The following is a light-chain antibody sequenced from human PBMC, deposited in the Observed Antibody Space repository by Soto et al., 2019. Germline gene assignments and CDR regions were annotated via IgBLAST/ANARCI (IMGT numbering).Light chain of an antibody. V-gene: IGLV2-8*01. CDR1: SSDVGKYNF. CDR2: DVT. Sequence: QSALTQPPSASGSTGQSVTISCTGASSDVGKYNFVSWYQQHPGKAPKLMIYDVTERPSGVPDRFSGSKSGNTASLTVSGLQPEDEADYYCTSYAGSSIPVVFGGGTKLTVL. CDR3: TSYAGSSIPVV. J-gene: IGLJ2*01.